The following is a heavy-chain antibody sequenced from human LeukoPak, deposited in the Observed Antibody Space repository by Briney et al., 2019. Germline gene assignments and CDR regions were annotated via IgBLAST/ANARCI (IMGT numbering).Heavy chain of an antibody. CDR3: ARSPEGCSGGSCYNPPDY. D-gene: IGHD2-15*01. V-gene: IGHV3-23*01. CDR2: VSGGGGTT. Sequence: GSLRLSCAASGFTFSSYAMSRVRQAPGKGLEWVSTVSGGGGTTSYADSVKGRFTISRDNSKNTLYLQMNSLRAEDTAVYYCARSPEGCSGGSCYNPPDYWGQGTLVTVSS. J-gene: IGHJ4*02. CDR1: GFTFSSYA.